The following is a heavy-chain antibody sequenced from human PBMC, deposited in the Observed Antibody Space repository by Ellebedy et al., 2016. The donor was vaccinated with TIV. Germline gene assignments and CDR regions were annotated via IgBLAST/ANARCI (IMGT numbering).Heavy chain of an antibody. CDR3: ARGGWGGRLGESFLDY. CDR2: ISAYNVKT. Sequence: AASVKVSCKASGYTFTSYAMNWVRQAPGQGLEWMGWISAYNVKTNYAQKFQGRVTMTTEPSKSTVYMELRTLRSDDTAVYFCARGGWGGRLGESFLDYWGQGTLVTVSS. D-gene: IGHD3-16*01. V-gene: IGHV1-18*01. J-gene: IGHJ4*02. CDR1: GYTFTSYA.